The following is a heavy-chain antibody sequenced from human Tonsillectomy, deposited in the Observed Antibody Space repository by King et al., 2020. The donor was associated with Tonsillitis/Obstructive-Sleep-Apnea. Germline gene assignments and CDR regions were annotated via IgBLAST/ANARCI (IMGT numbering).Heavy chain of an antibody. CDR3: ARDRRRNGYDYGY. V-gene: IGHV3-7*03. D-gene: IGHD5-12*01. J-gene: IGHJ4*02. Sequence: VQLVESGGGLVQPGGSLRLSCAASGFTFSDYWMSWVRQAPGKGLEWVANIKQDGSEKCYVDSVKGRFTISRDNAENSLYLQMNSLRAEDTAVYYCARDRRRNGYDYGYWGQGTLVTVSS. CDR1: GFTFSDYW. CDR2: IKQDGSEK.